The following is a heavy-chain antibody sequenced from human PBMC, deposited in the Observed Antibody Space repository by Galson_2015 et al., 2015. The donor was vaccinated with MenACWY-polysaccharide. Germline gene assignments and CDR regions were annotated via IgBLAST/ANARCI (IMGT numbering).Heavy chain of an antibody. Sequence: SLRLSCAASGFTFTSYAMSWVRQAPGKELERVSAIRSSGTNTYYADSVKGRFTISRDNSKNTLYLQMNSLRAEDTAVYYCAKDSTDFWSVAGRFDHWGQGTLVTVSS. CDR2: IRSSGTNT. CDR3: AKDSTDFWSVAGRFDH. V-gene: IGHV3-23*01. D-gene: IGHD3-3*01. CDR1: GFTFTSYA. J-gene: IGHJ5*02.